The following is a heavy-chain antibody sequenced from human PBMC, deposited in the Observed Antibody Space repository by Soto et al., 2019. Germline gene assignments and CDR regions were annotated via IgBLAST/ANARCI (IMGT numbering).Heavy chain of an antibody. CDR3: VREPRYDSSGYYYKGFDY. V-gene: IGHV3-74*01. CDR1: GFTFRNYW. Sequence: PGGSLRLSCAASGFTFRNYWMHWVRQAPGKGLVWVSRIDSDGGSTSYADSVEGRITISRDNAKNTLYLQMNSLRAEDTAVYYCVREPRYDSSGYYYKGFDYWGQGTLVTVSS. CDR2: IDSDGGST. J-gene: IGHJ4*02. D-gene: IGHD3-22*01.